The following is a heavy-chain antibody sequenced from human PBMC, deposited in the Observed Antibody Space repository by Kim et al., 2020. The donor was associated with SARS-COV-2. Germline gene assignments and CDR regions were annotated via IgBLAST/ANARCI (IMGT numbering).Heavy chain of an antibody. CDR3: ARGIGYFDY. J-gene: IGHJ4*02. V-gene: IGHV4-59*09. CDR2: GRT. Sequence: GRTNYTPSLKSRVTISVDTSKNQFSLKLSSVTAADTAVYYCARGIGYFDYWGQGTLVTVSS.